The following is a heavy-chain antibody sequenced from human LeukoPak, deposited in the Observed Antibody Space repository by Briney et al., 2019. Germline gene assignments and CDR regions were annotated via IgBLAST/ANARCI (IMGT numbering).Heavy chain of an antibody. V-gene: IGHV4-59*01. CDR1: GSSISNYY. D-gene: IGHD2-2*01. CDR3: ARSSPDCSSTSCYHLYYYYYYMDV. J-gene: IGHJ6*03. Sequence: SSETLSLTCTVSGSSISNYYWGWIRQAPGKGLEWIGSIYYSGSTNYNPSLKSRVTISVDTSKNQFSLKLSSVTAADTAVYYCARSSPDCSSTSCYHLYYYYYYMDVWGKGTTVTVSS. CDR2: IYYSGST.